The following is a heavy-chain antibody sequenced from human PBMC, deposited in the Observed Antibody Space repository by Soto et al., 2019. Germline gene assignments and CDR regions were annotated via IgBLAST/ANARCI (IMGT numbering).Heavy chain of an antibody. J-gene: IGHJ4*02. V-gene: IGHV1-58*01. CDR3: AAEVGATTNFFDY. Sequence: EASVKVSCKASGFTFTSSAVQWVRQARGQRLEWIGWIVVGSGNTNYAQKFQERVTITRDMSTSTAYMELSSLRSEDTAVYYCAAEVGATTNFFDYWGQGTLVTAPQ. CDR2: IVVGSGNT. CDR1: GFTFTSSA. D-gene: IGHD1-26*01.